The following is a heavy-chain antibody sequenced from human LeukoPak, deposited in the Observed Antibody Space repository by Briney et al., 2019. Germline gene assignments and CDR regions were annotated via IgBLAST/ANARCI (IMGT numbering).Heavy chain of an antibody. V-gene: IGHV3-66*01. D-gene: IGHD4-23*01. CDR1: KFTVISKY. Sequence: PGGSLRLSCAASKFTVISKYMSWVRQAPGKGLEWVSVIYSGGSTHYADSVKGRFTISRDNSKNTLYLQMNSLRAEDTAVYYCASLYYGGNNFDYWGQGTLVTVSS. CDR3: ASLYYGGNNFDY. J-gene: IGHJ4*02. CDR2: IYSGGST.